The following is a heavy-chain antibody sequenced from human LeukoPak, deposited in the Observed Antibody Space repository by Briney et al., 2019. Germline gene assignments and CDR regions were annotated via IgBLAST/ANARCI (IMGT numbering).Heavy chain of an antibody. Sequence: SVKVSCKDSGGTFISYAIRWVRQAPGQGVEWMGRIIPIFGIANYAQKFQGRVTITADNSTSTAYMELSSLRSEDTAVYYCARAVAGPEGLGMDVWGQGTTVTVSS. CDR1: GGTFISYA. J-gene: IGHJ6*02. V-gene: IGHV1-69*10. CDR2: IIPIFGIA. CDR3: ARAVAGPEGLGMDV. D-gene: IGHD6-19*01.